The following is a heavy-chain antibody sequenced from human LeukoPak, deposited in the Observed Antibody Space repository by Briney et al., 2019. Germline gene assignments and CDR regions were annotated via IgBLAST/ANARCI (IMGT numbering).Heavy chain of an antibody. CDR2: IKQDGSEK. V-gene: IGHV3-7*01. Sequence: PGGSLRLSCAASGFTFSNYWMTWVRQAPGKGLEWVANIKQDGSEKYYVDSVKGRFTISRDNAKNSLYLQMNSLRAEDTAVYYCARIAARDYFDYWGQGTLVTVSS. CDR3: ARIAARDYFDY. J-gene: IGHJ4*02. D-gene: IGHD6-6*01. CDR1: GFTFSNYW.